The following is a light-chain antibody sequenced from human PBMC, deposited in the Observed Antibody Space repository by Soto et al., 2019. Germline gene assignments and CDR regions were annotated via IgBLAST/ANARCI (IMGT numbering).Light chain of an antibody. V-gene: IGLV3-9*01. J-gene: IGLJ2*01. Sequence: SFELTQPLSVSVALGQTARITCGGNSIGSKNVHWYLQKPGQAPVLVIYRDINRPPGIPERFSGSNSGNTATLTISRAQAGHDADYYCQVWDSSTVVFGGGTKLTVL. CDR1: SIGSKN. CDR2: RDI. CDR3: QVWDSSTVV.